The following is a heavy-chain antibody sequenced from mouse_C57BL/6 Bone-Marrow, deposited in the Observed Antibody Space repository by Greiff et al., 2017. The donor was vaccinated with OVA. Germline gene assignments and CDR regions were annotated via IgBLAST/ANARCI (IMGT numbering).Heavy chain of an antibody. V-gene: IGHV14-4*01. J-gene: IGHJ1*03. D-gene: IGHD1-1*01. CDR1: GFNIKDDY. CDR2: IDSENGDT. CDR3: TFYGSSYYWYFDV. Sequence: EVQLQQSGAELVRPGASVKLSCTASGFNIKDDYMHWVKQRPEQGLEWIGWIDSENGDTEYASKFQGKATITADTSSNTAYLQLSSLTSEDTAVYYCTFYGSSYYWYFDVWGTGTTVTVSS.